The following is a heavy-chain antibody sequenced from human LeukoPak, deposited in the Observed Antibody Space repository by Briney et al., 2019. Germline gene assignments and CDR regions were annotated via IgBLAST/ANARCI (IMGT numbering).Heavy chain of an antibody. J-gene: IGHJ6*02. Sequence: GGSLRLSWAASGLTVSSNYIRWVRQAPGKGLEWVSVIYSGGSTYYADSVKGSFSISRDKTNNTLYLQMNSLRAADTAVHCWARDLGAAGNYGMDVWGQGTTVRVSS. CDR1: GLTVSSNY. CDR3: ARDLGAAGNYGMDV. CDR2: IYSGGST. V-gene: IGHV3-66*01. D-gene: IGHD6-13*01.